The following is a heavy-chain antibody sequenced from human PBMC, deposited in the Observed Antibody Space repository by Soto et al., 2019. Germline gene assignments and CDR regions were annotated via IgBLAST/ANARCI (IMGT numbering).Heavy chain of an antibody. CDR3: ARVHDILTGGKFTF. D-gene: IGHD3-9*01. V-gene: IGHV1-18*01. CDR1: GYDFTNYG. J-gene: IGHJ4*02. CDR2: ISAYNGNI. Sequence: QVRLVQSGAEVKKPGASVKVSCKTYGYDFTNYGINWVRQAPGQGLEWMGWISAYNGNIVYAQHFRGRATLTTDTSLGSAYTALRSRRSDDTAVYYCARVHDILTGGKFTFWGQGTLVTVSS.